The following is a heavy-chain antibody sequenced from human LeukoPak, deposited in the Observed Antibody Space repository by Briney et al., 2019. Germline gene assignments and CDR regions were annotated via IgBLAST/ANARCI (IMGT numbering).Heavy chain of an antibody. CDR2: ISAYNGNT. CDR3: ARGDEQQLAYYFDY. J-gene: IGHJ4*02. D-gene: IGHD6-13*01. V-gene: IGHV1-18*01. Sequence: GASVKVSCKASGYTFTSYGISWVRQAPGQGLEWMGWISAYNGNTNYARKLQGRVTMTTDTSTSTAYMELRSLRSDDTAVYYCARGDEQQLAYYFDYWGQGTLVTVSS. CDR1: GYTFTSYG.